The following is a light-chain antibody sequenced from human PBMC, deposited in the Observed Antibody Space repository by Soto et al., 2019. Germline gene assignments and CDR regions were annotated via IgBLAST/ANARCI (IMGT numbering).Light chain of an antibody. V-gene: IGKV1-6*02. CDR1: QGIRND. Sequence: IQMTQSPSSLFASVRDRVTITCRASQGIRNDLGWYQQKPGKAPKLLIYAASNLQSGVPSRFSGSGYGTEFTLTINGLLPEDFATYYCQQYNNWPSFGQGTKVDIK. CDR3: QQYNNWPS. CDR2: AAS. J-gene: IGKJ1*01.